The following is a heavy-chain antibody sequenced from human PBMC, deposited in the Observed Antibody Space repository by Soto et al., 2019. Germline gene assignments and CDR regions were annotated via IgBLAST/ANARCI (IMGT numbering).Heavy chain of an antibody. CDR3: VKETSGGLPYYGTEV. J-gene: IGHJ6*02. V-gene: IGHV3-23*01. CDR1: GFTFSTIA. D-gene: IGHD1-26*01. Sequence: PCWSLRLSCAASGFTFSTIAMAWVRQAPGKGLEWVSSISPSGDYAYFADSVKGRFTMSRDNSKNTVYLQLDSLRVEDTAKYYCVKETSGGLPYYGTEVWGQGTIVTV. CDR2: ISPSGDYA.